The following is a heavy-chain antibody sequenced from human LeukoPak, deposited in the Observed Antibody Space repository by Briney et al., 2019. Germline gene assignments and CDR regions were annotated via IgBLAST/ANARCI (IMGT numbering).Heavy chain of an antibody. Sequence: SETLSLTCTVSGGSITSSSYWWGWIRQPPGKGLEWIGSIHSSGSTSYNPSLKSRVTISLDTSKNQFSLKLNSMTAADTAIYYCARDHEGRFGPFAYWGQGALATVSS. CDR2: IHSSGST. CDR3: ARDHEGRFGPFAY. J-gene: IGHJ4*02. CDR1: GGSITSSSYW. D-gene: IGHD3-10*01. V-gene: IGHV4-39*07.